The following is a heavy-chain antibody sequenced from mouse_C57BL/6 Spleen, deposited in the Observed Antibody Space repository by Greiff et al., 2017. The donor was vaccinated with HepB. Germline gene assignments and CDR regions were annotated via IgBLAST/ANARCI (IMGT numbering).Heavy chain of an antibody. V-gene: IGHV2-5*01. CDR1: GFSLTSYG. J-gene: IGHJ1*03. D-gene: IGHD2-4*01. Sequence: QVQLKESGPGLVQPSQSLSITCTVSGFSLTSYGVHWVRQSPGKGLEWLGVIWRGGSTDYNAAFMSRLSITKDNSKSQVFFKMNSLQADDTAIYYCAKNYDYDGYWYFDVWGTGTTVTVSS. CDR3: AKNYDYDGYWYFDV. CDR2: IWRGGST.